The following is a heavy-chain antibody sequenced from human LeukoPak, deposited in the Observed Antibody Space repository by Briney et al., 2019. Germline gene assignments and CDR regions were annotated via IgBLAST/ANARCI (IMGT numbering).Heavy chain of an antibody. CDR3: ARRRYYDGSGYLE. Sequence: SETLSLTCSVSGDSVSRSDSYWDWIRQPPGKGLQWIGTIYYSGRTHYSPSLKSRVTMSVDTSNNQFSLNLRSVTAADTAVYYCARRRYYDGSGYLEWGQGTLLSVSS. V-gene: IGHV4-39*01. CDR2: IYYSGRT. CDR1: GDSVSRSDSY. J-gene: IGHJ1*01. D-gene: IGHD3-22*01.